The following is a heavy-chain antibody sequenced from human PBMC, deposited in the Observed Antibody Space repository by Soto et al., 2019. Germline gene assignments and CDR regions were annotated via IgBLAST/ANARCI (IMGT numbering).Heavy chain of an antibody. J-gene: IGHJ6*02. V-gene: IGHV1-18*01. Sequence: ASVKVSCKASGYTFTSYGISWVRQAPGQGLEWMGWISAYNGNTNYAQKLQGRVTMTTDTSTSTAYMELRSLRSDDTAVYYCARYCSSTSPCYYYYYGMDVWGQGTTVTVSS. CDR1: GYTFTSYG. D-gene: IGHD2-2*01. CDR2: ISAYNGNT. CDR3: ARYCSSTSPCYYYYYGMDV.